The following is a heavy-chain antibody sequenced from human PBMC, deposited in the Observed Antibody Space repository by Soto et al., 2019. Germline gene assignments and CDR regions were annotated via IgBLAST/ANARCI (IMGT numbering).Heavy chain of an antibody. D-gene: IGHD6-19*01. CDR1: GGTFSSYA. Sequence: GASVKVSCKASGGTFSSYAISWVRQAPGQGLEWMGGIIPIFGTANYAQKFQGRVTITADESTSTAYMELSSLRSEDTAVYYCAREAGSSGRYILGSSANSFDYWGQGTLVTVYS. CDR2: IIPIFGTA. V-gene: IGHV1-69*13. CDR3: AREAGSSGRYILGSSANSFDY. J-gene: IGHJ4*02.